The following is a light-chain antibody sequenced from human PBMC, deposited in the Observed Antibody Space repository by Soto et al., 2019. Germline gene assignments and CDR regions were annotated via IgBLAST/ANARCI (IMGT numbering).Light chain of an antibody. CDR1: QSVSSSY. V-gene: IGKV3-20*01. CDR2: GAS. Sequence: EIVLTQSPGTLSLSPGERVTLSCRASQSVSSSYLAWYRQKPGQAPRLLIYGASSRATGIPDRFSGSGSGTDFTLTINRLEPEDFAVYYCQQYGSSPTRTFGQGTKVDIK. CDR3: QQYGSSPTRT. J-gene: IGKJ1*01.